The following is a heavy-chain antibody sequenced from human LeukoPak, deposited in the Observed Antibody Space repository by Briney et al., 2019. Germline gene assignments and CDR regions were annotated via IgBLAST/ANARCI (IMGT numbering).Heavy chain of an antibody. CDR2: MRRDGSRL. CDR1: GFSISTFW. Sequence: GGSLRLSCVASGFSISTFWMTWVRQAPGKGLEWVANMRRDGSRLYYVDSVKGRFTISRDNAKNSLYLQMNSLRAEDTAVYYCARAAVVVDYWGQGTLVTVSS. D-gene: IGHD2-21*01. CDR3: ARAAVVVDY. V-gene: IGHV3-7*01. J-gene: IGHJ4*02.